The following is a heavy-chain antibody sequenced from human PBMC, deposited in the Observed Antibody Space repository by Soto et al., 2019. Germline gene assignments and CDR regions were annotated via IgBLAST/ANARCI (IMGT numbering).Heavy chain of an antibody. CDR3: VRLVGNSWLDH. CDR2: TYYRSQWHY. D-gene: IGHD4-4*01. Sequence: QVQLQQSGPGLVKPWQTLSLTCVISGDSVSSNSAVWNWIRQSPSRGLEWLGRTYYRSQWHYEYAVFVQSRISIDPDTSKNQFSLQLNSVSPEDTAVYYCVRLVGNSWLDHWAQGTLVTVSS. J-gene: IGHJ4*02. CDR1: GDSVSSNSAV. V-gene: IGHV6-1*01.